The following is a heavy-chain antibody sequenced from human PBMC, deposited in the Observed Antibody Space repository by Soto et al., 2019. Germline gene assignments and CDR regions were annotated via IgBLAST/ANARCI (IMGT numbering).Heavy chain of an antibody. CDR1: GGSISSYY. CDR3: ARVRYSSSWYSNWFDP. D-gene: IGHD6-13*01. J-gene: IGHJ5*02. V-gene: IGHV4-59*01. Sequence: PSETLSLTCTVSGGSISSYYWSWIRQPPGKGLEWIGYIYYSGSTNYNPSLKSRVTISVDTSKNQFSLKLNSVTAADTAVYYCARVRYSSSWYSNWFDPWGQGTLVTVSS. CDR2: IYYSGST.